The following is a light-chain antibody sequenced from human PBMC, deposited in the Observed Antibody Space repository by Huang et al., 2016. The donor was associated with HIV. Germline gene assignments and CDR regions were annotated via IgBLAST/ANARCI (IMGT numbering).Light chain of an antibody. J-gene: IGKJ1*01. CDR1: QSVSSN. V-gene: IGKV3-15*01. Sequence: EIVMTQSPATLSVSPGERATLSCRASQSVSSNLAWYQQKPVQAPRLLMYGASTRATGIPARFSGSASGTEFTLTISSLQSEDFAVYYCQQYNNWPWAFGQGTKVEIK. CDR3: QQYNNWPWA. CDR2: GAS.